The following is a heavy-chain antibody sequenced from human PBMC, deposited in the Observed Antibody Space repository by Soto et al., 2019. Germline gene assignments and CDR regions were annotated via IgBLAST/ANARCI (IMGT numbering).Heavy chain of an antibody. CDR2: ISSSSSYI. Sequence: WGSLRISCASSGFTFSSYSMNWVRQAPGKGLEWVSSISSSSSYIYYADSVKGRFTISRDNAKNSLCLQMNSLRAEDTAVYYCARIGSGYYGYWGQGTMVTVSS. V-gene: IGHV3-21*01. CDR1: GFTFSSYS. CDR3: ARIGSGYYGY. J-gene: IGHJ4*02. D-gene: IGHD3-3*01.